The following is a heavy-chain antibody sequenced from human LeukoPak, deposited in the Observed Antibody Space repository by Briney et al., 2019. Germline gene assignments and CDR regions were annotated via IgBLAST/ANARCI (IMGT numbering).Heavy chain of an antibody. J-gene: IGHJ6*03. CDR3: ARHSGTFYYYYYMDV. V-gene: IGHV4-39*07. CDR1: GASIRSTSYY. Sequence: SETLSLTCTVSGASIRSTSYYWGWIRQPPGKGLEWIGTISCSGNTYYNPSLKSRVTISVDTSKNQFSLKLSSVTAADTAVYYCARHSGTFYYYYYMDVWGKGTSVTVPS. D-gene: IGHD1-26*01. CDR2: ISCSGNT.